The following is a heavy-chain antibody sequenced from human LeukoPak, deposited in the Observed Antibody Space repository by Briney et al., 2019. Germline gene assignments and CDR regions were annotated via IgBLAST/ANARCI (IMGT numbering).Heavy chain of an antibody. CDR3: ARLHSYSGSHDY. J-gene: IGHJ4*02. D-gene: IGHD1-26*01. CDR1: GGSISSSSYY. CDR2: IYYSGST. Sequence: SETLSLTCTVSGGSISSSSYYWGWIRQPPGKGLEWIGSIYYSGSTYYHPSLKSRVNISVDTSKNQFSLKLGSVTAADTAVYYCARLHSYSGSHDYWGQGTLVTVSS. V-gene: IGHV4-39*07.